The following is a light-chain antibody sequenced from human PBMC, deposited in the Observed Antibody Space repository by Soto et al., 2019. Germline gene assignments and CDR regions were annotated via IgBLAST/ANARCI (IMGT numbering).Light chain of an antibody. CDR1: TGAVTSGHY. CDR2: DTS. Sequence: QAVVTQEPSLTVSPGGTVTLTCGSSTGAVTSGHYPYWFQQKPGQAPRTLIYDTSNKHSWTPARFSGSLLGGKAALTLSGAQPEDEAEYYCLLSYSGARWVFGGGTKHTVL. CDR3: LLSYSGARWV. V-gene: IGLV7-46*01. J-gene: IGLJ3*02.